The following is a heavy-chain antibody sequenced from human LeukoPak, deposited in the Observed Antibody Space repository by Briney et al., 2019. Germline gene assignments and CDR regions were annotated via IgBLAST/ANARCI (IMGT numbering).Heavy chain of an antibody. CDR1: GFTFSSYA. J-gene: IGHJ5*02. CDR3: AKDSSSWYQGWFDP. V-gene: IGHV3-23*01. Sequence: GGSLRLFCAASGFTFSSYAMSWVRQAPGKGLEWVSAISGSGGSTYYADSVKGRFTISRDNSKNTLYLQMNSLRAEDTAVYYCAKDSSSWYQGWFDPWGQGTLVTVSS. D-gene: IGHD6-13*01. CDR2: ISGSGGST.